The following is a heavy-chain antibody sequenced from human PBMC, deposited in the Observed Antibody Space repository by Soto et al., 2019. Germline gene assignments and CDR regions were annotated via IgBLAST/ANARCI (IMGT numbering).Heavy chain of an antibody. CDR3: ACMFQPTVISYYYYGMDV. CDR2: IDPSDSYT. J-gene: IGHJ6*02. D-gene: IGHD4-17*01. CDR1: GYSFTSYW. Sequence: PGESLKISCNGSGYSFTSYWISWVRQMPGKGLEWMGRIDPSDSYTNYSPSFQGHVTISADKSISTAYLQWSSLKASDTAMYYCACMFQPTVISYYYYGMDVWGQGTKVTVYS. V-gene: IGHV5-10-1*01.